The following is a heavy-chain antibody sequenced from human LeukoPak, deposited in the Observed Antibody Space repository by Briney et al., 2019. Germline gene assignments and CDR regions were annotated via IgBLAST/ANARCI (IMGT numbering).Heavy chain of an antibody. CDR3: ARVDPDSSSTLEVFDY. D-gene: IGHD6-6*01. Sequence: PSETLSLTCTVSGGSVSSGSYSWSWIRQPPGKGLEWIGYIYYSGSTSYNPSLRSRVTISVDTSKNQFSLKLSSVTAADTAVYYCARVDPDSSSTLEVFDYWGQGTLVTVSS. CDR2: IYYSGST. CDR1: GGSVSSGSYS. V-gene: IGHV4-61*01. J-gene: IGHJ4*02.